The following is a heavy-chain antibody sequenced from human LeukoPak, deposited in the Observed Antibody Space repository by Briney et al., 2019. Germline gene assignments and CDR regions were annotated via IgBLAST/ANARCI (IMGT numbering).Heavy chain of an antibody. J-gene: IGHJ4*02. V-gene: IGHV3-48*03. CDR1: GFTFSSYE. CDR3: ARVGHCSSTTCFIDY. D-gene: IGHD2-2*01. Sequence: GGSLRLSCVASGFTFSSYEMNWVRQTPGEGLEWISYITSRGSTIYYADSVKGRFTISRDNTKNTLYLEMNSLRAEDTAVYYCARVGHCSSTTCFIDYWGQGTLVTVSS. CDR2: ITSRGSTI.